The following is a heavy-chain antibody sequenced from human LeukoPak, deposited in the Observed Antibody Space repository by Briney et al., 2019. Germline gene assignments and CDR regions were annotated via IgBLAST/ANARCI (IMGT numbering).Heavy chain of an antibody. J-gene: IGHJ4*02. Sequence: GSLRLSCAASGFTFSTYTMSWVRQAPGKGLEWIGYIHYSGSTNYNPSLNSRVTISVDTSKNQFSLKVNSVTAADTAVYYCARGTHSSSPIPLDYWGQGTLVTVSS. CDR1: GFTFSTYT. CDR3: ARGTHSSSPIPLDY. V-gene: IGHV4-59*01. D-gene: IGHD6-6*01. CDR2: IHYSGST.